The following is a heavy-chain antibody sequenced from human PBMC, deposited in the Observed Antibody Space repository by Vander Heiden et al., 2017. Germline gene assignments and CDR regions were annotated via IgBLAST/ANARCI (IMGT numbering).Heavy chain of an antibody. CDR1: GFTFRTHA. CDR2: ISYDGSNT. CDR3: ARGMASLRYFDWLSHYYGMDV. Sequence: QLQLVEPGGGLVHPWSSLRLPCAASGFTFRTHAHHWVRQAPGKGLEWVAVISYDGSNTDYGDSVKGRFTISRDKSKNTLYLQMNSLRAEDTAVYYCARGMASLRYFDWLSHYYGMDVWGQGTTVTVSS. J-gene: IGHJ6*02. V-gene: IGHV3-30-3*01. D-gene: IGHD3-9*01.